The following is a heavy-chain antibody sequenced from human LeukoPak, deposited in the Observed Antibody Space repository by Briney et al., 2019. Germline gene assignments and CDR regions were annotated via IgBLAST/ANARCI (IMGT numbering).Heavy chain of an antibody. CDR3: ARDSVRGGSYGIDV. CDR1: GFTFKSYS. J-gene: IGHJ6*02. CDR2: ISSSSNYI. V-gene: IGHV3-21*01. Sequence: GGSLRLSCGASGFTFKSYSMNWVRQAPGKGLEWVSSISSSSNYIYYADSVKGRFTISRDNAKNSLYLQMNSLRAEDTAVYYWARDSVRGGSYGIDVWGQGTTVTVSS. D-gene: IGHD3-10*01.